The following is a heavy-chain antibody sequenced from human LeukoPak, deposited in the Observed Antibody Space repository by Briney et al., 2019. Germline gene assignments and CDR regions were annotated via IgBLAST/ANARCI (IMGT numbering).Heavy chain of an antibody. CDR3: ASQNAARGAPGKY. J-gene: IGHJ4*02. CDR1: GFPFSSYA. D-gene: IGHD3-10*01. V-gene: IGHV3-23*01. Sequence: PGGSLRLSCAASGFPFSSYAMSWVRQAPGKGLEWVSAISGSGGSTYYADSVKGRFTISRDNSKNTLYLQMNSLRAEDTAVYYCASQNAARGAPGKYWGREPWSPSPQ. CDR2: ISGSGGST.